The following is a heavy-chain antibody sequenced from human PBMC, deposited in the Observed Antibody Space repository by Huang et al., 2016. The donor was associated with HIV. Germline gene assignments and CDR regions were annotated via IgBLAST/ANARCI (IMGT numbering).Heavy chain of an antibody. CDR2: IYPRDAET. J-gene: IGHJ4*02. D-gene: IGHD5-18*01. CDR3: ARQVDGFRSHFDF. Sequence: EVLLVQSGAELKGPRESLKISCKASGYGFSSYWIGWVRQKPGKGLEWMGIIYPRDAETKYSPSFDGQVTISADKSTRTAYLQWESLKAPDTAIYFCARQVDGFRSHFDFWGQGTLVSVSS. V-gene: IGHV5-51*01. CDR1: GYGFSSYW.